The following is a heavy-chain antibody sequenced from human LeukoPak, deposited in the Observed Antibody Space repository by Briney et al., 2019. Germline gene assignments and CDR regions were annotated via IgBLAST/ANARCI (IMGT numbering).Heavy chain of an antibody. Sequence: GGSLRLSCAASGFIFDDHGMSWIRQAPGKGLEWVSGINWNGGSTGYADSVKGRFTISRDNAKNSLYLQMDSMSAEDTAFYYCAKNLGSGWYFPFDYWGQGTLVTVSS. CDR2: INWNGGST. V-gene: IGHV3-20*04. CDR1: GFIFDDHG. D-gene: IGHD6-19*01. CDR3: AKNLGSGWYFPFDY. J-gene: IGHJ4*02.